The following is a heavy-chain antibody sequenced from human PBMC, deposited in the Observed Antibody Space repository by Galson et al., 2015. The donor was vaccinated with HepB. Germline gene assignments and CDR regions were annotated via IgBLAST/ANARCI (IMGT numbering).Heavy chain of an antibody. D-gene: IGHD6-13*01. Sequence: SLRLSCAASGFTFSSYSMNWVRQAPGKGLEWVSYISSSSSTIYYADSVKGRFTISRDNAKNSLYLQMNSLKTEDAAVYYCTTDDIAAAGTHAFDIWGQGTMVTVSS. CDR1: GFTFSSYS. J-gene: IGHJ3*02. V-gene: IGHV3-48*01. CDR3: TTDDIAAAGTHAFDI. CDR2: ISSSSSTI.